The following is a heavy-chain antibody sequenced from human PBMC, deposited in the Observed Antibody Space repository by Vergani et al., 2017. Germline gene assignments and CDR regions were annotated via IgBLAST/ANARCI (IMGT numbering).Heavy chain of an antibody. D-gene: IGHD3-22*01. CDR1: GFTFSNAW. Sequence: EVQLVESGGGLVKPGGSLRLSCAASGFTFSNAWMSWVRQAPGKGLEWVGRIKSKAYGGTTEYAASVKGRFTISRDDSKSIAYLQMNSLKTEDTAVYYCTRESYYDSSGYPIPPFDYWGQGTLVTVSS. V-gene: IGHV3-15*01. CDR2: IKSKAYGGTT. J-gene: IGHJ4*02. CDR3: TRESYYDSSGYPIPPFDY.